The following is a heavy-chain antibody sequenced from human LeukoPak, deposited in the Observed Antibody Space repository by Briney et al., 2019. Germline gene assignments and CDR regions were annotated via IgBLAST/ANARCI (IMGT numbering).Heavy chain of an antibody. D-gene: IGHD3-10*01. CDR2: IYYSGST. Sequence: SETLSLTCTVSGGSLSSYYWSWIRQPPGKGLEWIGYIYYSGSTNYNPSLKSRVTISVDTSKNQFSLKLSSVTAADTAVYYCAREGARLLWFGELSDTHNAFDIWGQGTMVTVSS. CDR3: AREGARLLWFGELSDTHNAFDI. CDR1: GGSLSSYY. J-gene: IGHJ3*02. V-gene: IGHV4-59*01.